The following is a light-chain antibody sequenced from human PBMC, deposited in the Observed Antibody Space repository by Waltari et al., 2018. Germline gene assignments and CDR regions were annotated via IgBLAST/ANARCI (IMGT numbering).Light chain of an antibody. Sequence: QSALTQPASVSGSPGQSITIPCTATTRGAGSYNLVSWYQQHPGKAPKPMIYEVSKRPSGVSNRFSGSKSGNTASLTISGLQAEDEADYYCCSYAGSSFVVFGGGTKLTVL. CDR1: TRGAGSYNL. CDR3: CSYAGSSFVV. J-gene: IGLJ2*01. CDR2: EVS. V-gene: IGLV2-23*02.